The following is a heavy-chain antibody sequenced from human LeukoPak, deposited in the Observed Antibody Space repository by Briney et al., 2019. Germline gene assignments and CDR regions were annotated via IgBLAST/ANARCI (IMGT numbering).Heavy chain of an antibody. V-gene: IGHV3-23*01. CDR1: GFTFSSHA. J-gene: IGHJ4*02. D-gene: IGHD3-10*01. Sequence: GGSLRLSCAASGFTFSSHAMSWVRQAPGKGLEWVSGISGSGGTTYYADSVKGRFTISRDNSKNTLYLQMNSLRAEDTAICYCAKDRIGSGSYYYIDYWGQGTLVTVSS. CDR2: ISGSGGTT. CDR3: AKDRIGSGSYYYIDY.